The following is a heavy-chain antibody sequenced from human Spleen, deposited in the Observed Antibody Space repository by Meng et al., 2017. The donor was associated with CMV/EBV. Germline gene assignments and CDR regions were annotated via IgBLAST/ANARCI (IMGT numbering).Heavy chain of an antibody. CDR3: ARESXDLQRD. J-gene: IGHJ4*02. V-gene: IGHV4-59*01. CDR1: GGSINSYY. CDR2: IHYSGST. Sequence: SETLSLTCIVSGGSINSYYWSWMRQPPGKGLEWIGNIHYSGSTTYNPSLRSRVAISVDPSXNHFSLKLGSVTAADTAVYYCARESXDLQRDWGQGTLVTVSS.